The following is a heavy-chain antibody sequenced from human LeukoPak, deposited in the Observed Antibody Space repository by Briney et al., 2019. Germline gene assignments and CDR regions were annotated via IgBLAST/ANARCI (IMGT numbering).Heavy chain of an antibody. D-gene: IGHD5-12*01. CDR3: VRARPFRYIGYDLYYMDV. J-gene: IGHJ6*03. CDR2: IIPIFGTA. CDR1: GGTFSSYA. V-gene: IGHV1-69*13. Sequence: GASVKVSCKASGGTFSSYAISWVRQAPGQGLEWMGGIIPIFGTADYAQKFQGRVTITADESTSTAYMELSSLRSEDTAVYYCVRARPFRYIGYDLYYMDVWGKGTTVSVSS.